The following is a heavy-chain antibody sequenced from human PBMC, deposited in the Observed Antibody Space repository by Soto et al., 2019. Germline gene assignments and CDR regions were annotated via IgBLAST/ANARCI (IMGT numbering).Heavy chain of an antibody. CDR1: GFTFSSYG. CDR2: IWYDGSNK. J-gene: IGHJ6*02. Sequence: SLRLSCAASGFTFSSYGMHWVRQAPGKGLEWVAVIWYDGSNKYYADSVKGRFTISRDNSKNTLYLQVNSLRAEDTAVYYCARDGCSSTSCYDLYYYYGMDVWGQGTTVTVSS. D-gene: IGHD2-2*01. V-gene: IGHV3-33*01. CDR3: ARDGCSSTSCYDLYYYYGMDV.